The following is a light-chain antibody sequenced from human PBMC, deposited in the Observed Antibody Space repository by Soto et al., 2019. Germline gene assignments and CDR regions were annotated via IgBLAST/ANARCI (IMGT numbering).Light chain of an antibody. Sequence: NFMLTQPHSVSESPGKTVTISCTRSGGSIASNYVQWYQQRPGSAPTTVIYEDNQRPSGVPDRFSGSIDTSSNSASLTISGLKTEDEADYYCQSYDNSNNWVFGEGTKVTVL. CDR3: QSYDNSNNWV. CDR1: GGSIASNY. CDR2: EDN. V-gene: IGLV6-57*04. J-gene: IGLJ3*02.